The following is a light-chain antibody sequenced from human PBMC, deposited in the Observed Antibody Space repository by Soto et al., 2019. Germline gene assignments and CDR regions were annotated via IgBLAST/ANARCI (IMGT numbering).Light chain of an antibody. CDR2: DAS. J-gene: IGKJ4*01. CDR1: QSISSY. Sequence: TQSPSSLSASVGDRVAITCLASQSISSYLAWYQQKPGQAPRLLIYDASNRATGIPARFSGSGSGTDFTLTISSLEPEDFAVYYCQQRSNWPALTFGGGTKVDIK. CDR3: QQRSNWPALT. V-gene: IGKV3-11*01.